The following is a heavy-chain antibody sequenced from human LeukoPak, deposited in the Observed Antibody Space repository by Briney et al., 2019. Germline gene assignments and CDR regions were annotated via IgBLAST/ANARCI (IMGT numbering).Heavy chain of an antibody. Sequence: SETLSLTCTASGGSISSSSYYWGWIRQPPGEGLEWIGSIYYSGSTYYNPSLKSRVTISVDTSKNQFSLKLSSVTAADTAVYYCASLPRGRGPPQGYYMDVWGKGTTVTVSS. CDR3: ASLPRGRGPPQGYYMDV. D-gene: IGHD3-10*01. J-gene: IGHJ6*03. V-gene: IGHV4-39*07. CDR1: GGSISSSSYY. CDR2: IYYSGST.